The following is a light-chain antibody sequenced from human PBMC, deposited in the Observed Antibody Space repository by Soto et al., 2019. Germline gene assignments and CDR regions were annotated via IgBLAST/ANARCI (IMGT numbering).Light chain of an antibody. CDR2: GTS. V-gene: IGKV3-20*01. CDR1: ERIYSAY. CDR3: QHYQVGQPIA. J-gene: IGKJ5*01. Sequence: ETVLTQSPGTLSLSRGERSTPSCRASERIYSAYLGWYQQRPGQAPRLLIYGTSSRATGIPDRFSGSGSETDFTLTISRLEPEDFALYYCQHYQVGQPIAFGRGTRLEIK.